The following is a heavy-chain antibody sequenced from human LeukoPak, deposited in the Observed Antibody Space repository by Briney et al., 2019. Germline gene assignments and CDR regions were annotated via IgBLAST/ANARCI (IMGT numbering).Heavy chain of an antibody. CDR2: IGPNTAGT. CDR1: GYTFTAYY. CDR3: ARPGYCSGGSCSDWFDS. V-gene: IGHV1-2*06. Sequence: ASVKVSCKPSGYTFTAYYVHWMRQAPGQGREWMGRIGPNTAGTNFAQKFQGRVSMTRDTSINTAYLELSRLRSDDPAVYYCARPGYCSGGSCSDWFDSWGQGTLVTVSS. D-gene: IGHD2-15*01. J-gene: IGHJ5*01.